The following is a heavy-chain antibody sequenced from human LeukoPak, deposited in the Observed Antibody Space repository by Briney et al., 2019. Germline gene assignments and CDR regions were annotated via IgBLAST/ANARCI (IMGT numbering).Heavy chain of an antibody. D-gene: IGHD3-22*01. V-gene: IGHV3-23*01. CDR1: GFTFSSYA. CDR2: ISGSGGST. J-gene: IGHJ3*02. Sequence: GRSLRLSCAASGFTFSSYAMSWVRQAPGKGLEWVSAISGSGGSTYYADSVKGRFTISRDNSKNTLYLQMDSLRAEDTAVYYCAKGDDYYDSSGYSADAFDIWGQGTMVTVSS. CDR3: AKGDDYYDSSGYSADAFDI.